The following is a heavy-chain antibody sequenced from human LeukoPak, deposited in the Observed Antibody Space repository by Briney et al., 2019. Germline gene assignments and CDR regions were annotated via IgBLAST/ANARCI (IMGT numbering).Heavy chain of an antibody. CDR1: GYTFTSYD. Sequence: ASVKVSCKASGYTFTSYDINWVRQATGQGLEWMGWMNPNSGNTGYAQKFQGRVTMTRNTSISTAYMELSSLRSEDTAVYYCARVHCSGGSCYGEVFDYWGQGTLVTVSS. CDR2: MNPNSGNT. J-gene: IGHJ4*02. CDR3: ARVHCSGGSCYGEVFDY. V-gene: IGHV1-8*01. D-gene: IGHD2-15*01.